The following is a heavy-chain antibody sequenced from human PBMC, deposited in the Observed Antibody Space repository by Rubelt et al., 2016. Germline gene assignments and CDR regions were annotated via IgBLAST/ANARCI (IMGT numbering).Heavy chain of an antibody. J-gene: IGHJ4*02. D-gene: IGHD4-23*01. V-gene: IGHV3-30*01. CDR3: ASGVYGGNSSVY. Sequence: SYDGSNKYYADSVKGRFTISRDNSKNTLYLQMNSLRAEDTAVYYCASGVYGGNSSVYWGQGTLVTVSS. CDR2: SYDGSNK.